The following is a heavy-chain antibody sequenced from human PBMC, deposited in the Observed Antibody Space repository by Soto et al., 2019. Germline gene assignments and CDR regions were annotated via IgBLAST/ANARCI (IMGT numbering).Heavy chain of an antibody. CDR1: GFTFSDYY. V-gene: IGHV3-11*01. J-gene: IGHJ4*02. CDR2: ISSSGSTI. D-gene: IGHD3-3*01. CDR3: ASSMYYDFWSGYSNFDY. Sequence: GSLRLSCAASGFTFSDYYMSWIRQAPGKGLEWVSYISSSGSTIYYADSVKGRFTISRDNAKNSLYLQMNSLRAEDTAVYYCASSMYYDFWSGYSNFDYWGQGTLVTVSS.